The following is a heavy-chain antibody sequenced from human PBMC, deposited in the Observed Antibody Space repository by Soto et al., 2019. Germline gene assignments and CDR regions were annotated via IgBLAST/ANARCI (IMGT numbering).Heavy chain of an antibody. D-gene: IGHD2-2*01. V-gene: IGHV3-23*01. CDR1: GFTFTNYA. J-gene: IGHJ4*02. CDR2: ISANGKGI. Sequence: EVQLLESGGGLVQPGGSLRLSCTASGFTFTNYAFSWVRQAPGKGLEWVSVISANGKGIYYADSVRGRFTISRDNSKNAVFLHMDSLRAEDTAVYYCENKRDYPRDQFHYWGQGTLVTVSS. CDR3: ENKRDYPRDQFHY.